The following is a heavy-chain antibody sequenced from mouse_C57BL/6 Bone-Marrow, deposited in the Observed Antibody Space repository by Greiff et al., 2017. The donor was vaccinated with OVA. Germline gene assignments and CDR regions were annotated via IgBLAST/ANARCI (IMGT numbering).Heavy chain of an antibody. Sequence: VQLQQSGAELVRPGASVKLSCTASGFNIKDDYMHWVKQRPEQGLEWIGWLDPANGDTEYASKFQGKATITADPASNPAYLQLSSLTSADTAVYYCSYYSTVGYWGQGTTLTVSS. V-gene: IGHV14-4*01. CDR3: SYYSTVGY. CDR1: GFNIKDDY. CDR2: LDPANGDT. J-gene: IGHJ2*01. D-gene: IGHD2-5*01.